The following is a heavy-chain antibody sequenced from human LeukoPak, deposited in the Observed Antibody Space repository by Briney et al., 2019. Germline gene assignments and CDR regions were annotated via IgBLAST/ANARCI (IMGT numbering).Heavy chain of an antibody. D-gene: IGHD4-17*01. CDR1: GGSISTDY. J-gene: IGHJ3*02. CDR2: INHSGST. CDR3: ARGPYYGDYRFRRGSAFDI. V-gene: IGHV4-34*01. Sequence: PSETLSLTCTVSGGSISTDYWSWIRQPPGKGLEWIGEINHSGSTNYNPSLKSRVTISVDTSKNQFSLKLSSVTAADTAVYYCARGPYYGDYRFRRGSAFDIWGQGTMVTVSS.